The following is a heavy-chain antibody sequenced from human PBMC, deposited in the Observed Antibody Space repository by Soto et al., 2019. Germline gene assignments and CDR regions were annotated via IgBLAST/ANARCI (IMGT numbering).Heavy chain of an antibody. J-gene: IGHJ4*02. CDR1: GVTFSSFA. V-gene: IGHV3-23*01. CDR3: AKQRAGFGSGSDTYYFDY. CDR2: ISGSGGTK. Sequence: EVQLLESGGGLVKPGGSPRISRIASGVTFSSFAMSWVRQAPGEGLGWVSTISGSGGTKYYADSVKGRFTISRDNSKNTLYLQMNSLRAEDTAVYYCAKQRAGFGSGSDTYYFDYWGQGTLVTVSS. D-gene: IGHD3-10*01.